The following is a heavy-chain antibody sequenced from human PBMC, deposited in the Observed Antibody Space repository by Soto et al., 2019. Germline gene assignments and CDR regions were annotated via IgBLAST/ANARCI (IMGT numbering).Heavy chain of an antibody. CDR1: GFTFDDYA. J-gene: IGHJ3*02. Sequence: EVQLVESGGGLVQPGRSLRLSCAASGFTFDDYAMHWVRQAPGKGLEWVSGISWISGSIGYADSVKGRFTISRDNAKNSLYLQMTSLRAEDTAFYYCAKDIGYCSSTRCFPWPGAFDIWGQGTMVTVSS. CDR2: ISWISGSI. D-gene: IGHD2-2*01. V-gene: IGHV3-9*01. CDR3: AKDIGYCSSTRCFPWPGAFDI.